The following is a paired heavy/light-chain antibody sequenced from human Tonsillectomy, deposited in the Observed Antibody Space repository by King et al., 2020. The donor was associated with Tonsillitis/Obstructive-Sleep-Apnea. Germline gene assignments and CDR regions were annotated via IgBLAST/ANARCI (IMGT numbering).Heavy chain of an antibody. J-gene: IGHJ5*02. CDR3: VTYYDYVWGSYRYGELGFDP. CDR2: IRSKAYGGTT. V-gene: IGHV3-49*04. CDR1: GFTFGDYA. D-gene: IGHD3-16*02. Sequence: EVQLVESGGGLVQPGRSLRLSCTASGFTFGDYAMSWVRQAPGKGLEWVGFIRSKAYGGTTEYAASVKGRFTISRDDSKSIAYLQMNSLKTEDTAVYYCVTYYDYVWGSYRYGELGFDPWGQGTLVTVSS.
Light chain of an antibody. Sequence: DIQMTQSPSSLSASVGDRVTITCQASQDISNYLNWYQQKPGKAPKLLIYDASNLETGVPSRFSGSGSGTDFTFTISSLQPEDIATYYCQQYDNLAITFGQGTRLEIK. CDR2: DAS. J-gene: IGKJ5*01. CDR3: QQYDNLAIT. V-gene: IGKV1-33*01. CDR1: QDISNY.